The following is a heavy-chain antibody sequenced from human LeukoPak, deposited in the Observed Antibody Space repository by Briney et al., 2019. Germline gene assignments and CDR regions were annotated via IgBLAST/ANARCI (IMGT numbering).Heavy chain of an antibody. CDR2: IYYSGNT. CDR1: GGSISSGDYY. CDR3: ASRPESEAYFDY. V-gene: IGHV4-30-4*01. Sequence: SETLSLTCTVSGGSISSGDYYWSWLRQPPGRGLEFIGYIYYSGNTYYNPSLKSRVTISVDTSKNQFSLKLSSVTAADTAVYYCASRPESEAYFDYWGQGTLVTVSS. J-gene: IGHJ4*02.